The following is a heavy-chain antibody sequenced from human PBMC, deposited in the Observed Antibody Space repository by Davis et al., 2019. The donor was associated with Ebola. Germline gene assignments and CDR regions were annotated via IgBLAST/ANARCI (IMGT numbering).Heavy chain of an antibody. D-gene: IGHD6-13*01. CDR1: GGSFSGYY. J-gene: IGHJ5*02. V-gene: IGHV4-34*01. CDR2: INHNGST. Sequence: SETLSLTCAVYGGSFSGYYWSWIRQPPGKGLEWIGEINHNGSTNYNPSLKSRVTISVDTSKNQFSLKLTSVTAADTAMYYCARAPYSSRNWFVPWGKGTLVTVSS. CDR3: ARAPYSSRNWFVP.